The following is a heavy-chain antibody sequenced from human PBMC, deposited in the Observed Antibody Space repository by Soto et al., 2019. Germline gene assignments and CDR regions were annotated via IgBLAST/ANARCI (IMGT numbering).Heavy chain of an antibody. CDR1: GDSVNSYY. V-gene: IGHV4-59*02. D-gene: IGHD1-7*01. Sequence: SETLSLTCTVTGDSVNSYYWSWMRQPPGKGLECIGYVYNSGSTNYNPSLKSRVTVSVDTSKNQFSLTVNSVTAADSAVYYCARESGDNWDYEAYWGQGTPVTVSS. CDR2: VYNSGST. CDR3: ARESGDNWDYEAY. J-gene: IGHJ4*02.